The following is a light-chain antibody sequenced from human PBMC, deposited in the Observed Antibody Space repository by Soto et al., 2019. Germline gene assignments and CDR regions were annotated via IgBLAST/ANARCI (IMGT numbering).Light chain of an antibody. Sequence: QAVVTQPPSASGSPGQSVTISCTGTSSDVGGYNYVSWYQQHPGKAPKLMIYEVSKRPSGVPDRFSGSKSGNTASLTVSGLQAEEEADYYCSSYAGSNNFVVFGGGTQLTVL. CDR3: SSYAGSNNFVV. CDR2: EVS. V-gene: IGLV2-8*01. J-gene: IGLJ2*01. CDR1: SSDVGGYNY.